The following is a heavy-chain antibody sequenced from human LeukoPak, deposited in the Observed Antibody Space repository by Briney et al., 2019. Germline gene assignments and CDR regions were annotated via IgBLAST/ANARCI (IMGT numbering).Heavy chain of an antibody. CDR3: ARAYGRVAQGYFDY. CDR2: INHSGST. Sequence: SETLSLTCAVYGGSFSGYYWSWIRQPPGKGLEWIGEINHSGSTNYNPSLKSRVTISVDTSKNQFSLKLSSVTAADTAVYYCARAYGRVAQGYFDYWGQGTLVTVSS. CDR1: GGSFSGYY. D-gene: IGHD4-17*01. V-gene: IGHV4-34*01. J-gene: IGHJ4*02.